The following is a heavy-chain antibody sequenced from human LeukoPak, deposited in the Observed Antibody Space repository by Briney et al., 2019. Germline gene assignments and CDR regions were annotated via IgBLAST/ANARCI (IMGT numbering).Heavy chain of an antibody. CDR1: GFTFSSYS. CDR2: ISGSGGST. J-gene: IGHJ6*03. V-gene: IGHV3-23*01. D-gene: IGHD1-26*01. CDR3: AKATSGYYYYYMDV. Sequence: AGGSLRLSCAASGFTFSSYSMNWVRQAPGKGLEWVSAISGSGGSTYYADSVKGRFTISRDNSKNTLYLQMNSLRAEDTAVYYCAKATSGYYYYYMDVWGKGTTVTVSS.